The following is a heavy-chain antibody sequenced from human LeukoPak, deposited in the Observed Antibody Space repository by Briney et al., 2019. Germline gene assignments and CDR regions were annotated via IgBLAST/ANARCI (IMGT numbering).Heavy chain of an antibody. CDR3: AREFMVRGAPPYYYSYGMDV. Sequence: PGGSLRLSCAASGFTFSSYAMHWFRQAPAKGLEWVAVISYDASNKYYADSVKGRFTISRDNSKNTLYLQMNSLTAENTAVYYCAREFMVRGAPPYYYSYGMDVWGQGTTVTVSS. J-gene: IGHJ6*02. CDR1: GFTFSSYA. D-gene: IGHD3-10*01. CDR2: ISYDASNK. V-gene: IGHV3-30-3*01.